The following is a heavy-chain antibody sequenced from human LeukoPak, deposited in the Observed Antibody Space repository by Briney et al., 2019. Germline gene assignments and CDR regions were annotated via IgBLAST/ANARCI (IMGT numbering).Heavy chain of an antibody. J-gene: IGHJ4*02. D-gene: IGHD1-1*01. CDR2: IYSGGTT. V-gene: IGHV3-66*01. Sequence: GGSLRLSCVVSGFTVTSNYMSWVRQAPGKGLEGVSVIYSGGTTNYADSVKGSFTVYRDNSKNTLSPEMNSLRAEYTGVYYCASKLTSGYWGQGTLVTDCS. CDR1: GFTVTSNY. CDR3: ASKLTSGY.